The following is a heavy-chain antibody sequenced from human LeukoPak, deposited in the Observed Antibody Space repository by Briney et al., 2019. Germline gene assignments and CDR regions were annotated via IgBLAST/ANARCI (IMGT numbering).Heavy chain of an antibody. Sequence: SETLSLTCTVSGGSISSYYWSWIRQPPGKGLEWIGSIYHSGSTYYNPSLKSRVTISVDTSKNQFSLKLSSVTAADTAVYYCARRTVVTLAAFDIWGQGTMVTVSS. CDR2: IYHSGST. CDR1: GGSISSYY. CDR3: ARRTVVTLAAFDI. J-gene: IGHJ3*02. V-gene: IGHV4-59*08. D-gene: IGHD4-23*01.